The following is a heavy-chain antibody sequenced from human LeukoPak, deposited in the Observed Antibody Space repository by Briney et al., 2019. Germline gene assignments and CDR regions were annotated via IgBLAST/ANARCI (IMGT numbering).Heavy chain of an antibody. J-gene: IGHJ4*02. CDR2: MNPNSGNT. CDR1: GYAFTSYD. Sequence: GASVKVSCKASGYAFTSYDINWVRQAPGQGLGWMGWMNPNSGNTGYAQKFQGRVTMTRNTSISTAYMELSSLRSEDTAVYYCARSVLEWLSFDYWGQGTLVTVSS. V-gene: IGHV1-8*01. CDR3: ARSVLEWLSFDY. D-gene: IGHD3-3*01.